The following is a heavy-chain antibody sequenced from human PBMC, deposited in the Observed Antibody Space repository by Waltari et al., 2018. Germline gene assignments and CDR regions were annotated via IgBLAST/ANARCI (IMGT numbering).Heavy chain of an antibody. CDR3: ARADYHH. Sequence: EVQLVESGGGLVQPGRSLRLSCTASGFTFGDYAMSWVRQAPGKGLEWVGFIRSKAYGGTTEYAASVKGRFTISRDDSKSIAYLQMNSLRAEDTAVYYCARADYHHWGQGTLVTVSS. CDR2: IRSKAYGGTT. CDR1: GFTFGDYA. J-gene: IGHJ5*02. D-gene: IGHD3-10*01. V-gene: IGHV3-49*04.